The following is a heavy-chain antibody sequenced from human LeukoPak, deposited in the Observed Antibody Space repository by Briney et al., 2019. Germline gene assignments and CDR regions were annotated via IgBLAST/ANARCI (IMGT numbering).Heavy chain of an antibody. CDR3: ARWTLAAAGYNDAFDI. J-gene: IGHJ3*02. CDR1: GGSISSGSYY. D-gene: IGHD6-13*01. Sequence: PSETLSLTCTVSGGSISSGSYYWSWIRQPAGKGLEWIGRIYTSGSTNYNPSLKSRVTISVDTSKNQFSLKLSSVTAADTAVYYCARWTLAAAGYNDAFDIWGQGTMVTVSS. CDR2: IYTSGST. V-gene: IGHV4-61*02.